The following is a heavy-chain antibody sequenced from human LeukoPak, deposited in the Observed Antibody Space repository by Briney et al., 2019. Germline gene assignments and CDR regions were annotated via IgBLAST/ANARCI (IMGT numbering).Heavy chain of an antibody. CDR3: AKDTSIGRYCTNGVCSPFDY. J-gene: IGHJ4*02. D-gene: IGHD2-8*01. CDR1: GFTFSSYA. Sequence: PGGSLRLSCAASGFTFSSYAMTWVRQAPGKGLEWVSAISDTGGSTYDADSVKGRFTISRDNSKNTLYLQMNSLRAEDTAVYYCAKDTSIGRYCTNGVCSPFDYWGQGTRVTLSS. V-gene: IGHV3-23*01. CDR2: ISDTGGST.